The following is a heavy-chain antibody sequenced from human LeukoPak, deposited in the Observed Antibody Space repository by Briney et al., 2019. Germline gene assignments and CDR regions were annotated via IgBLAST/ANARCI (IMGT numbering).Heavy chain of an antibody. CDR1: GYSISSGYY. CDR2: IHQSGST. D-gene: IGHD1-26*01. V-gene: IGHV4-38-2*02. J-gene: IGHJ4*02. Sequence: SETLSLTCTVSGYSISSGYYWGWIRQPPGKGLEWIGNIHQSGSTYYNPSVKSRVSISMDTSKNQFSLQLNSVTPEDTALYFCARGGGSYYLHWGQGVLVTVSS. CDR3: ARGGGSYYLH.